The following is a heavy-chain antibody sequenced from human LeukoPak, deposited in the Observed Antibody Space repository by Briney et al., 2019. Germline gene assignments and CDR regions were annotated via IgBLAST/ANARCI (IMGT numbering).Heavy chain of an antibody. V-gene: IGHV3-21*01. CDR2: ISSSSSYI. D-gene: IGHD3-3*01. Sequence: PGGSLRLSCAASGFXFSSYSINWVRQAPGKGLEWVSSISSSSSYIYYADSVKGRFTISRDNAKNSLYLQMNSLRAEDTAVYYCASSLTTIFGVVTDYWGQGTLVTVSS. CDR1: GFXFSSYS. CDR3: ASSLTTIFGVVTDY. J-gene: IGHJ4*02.